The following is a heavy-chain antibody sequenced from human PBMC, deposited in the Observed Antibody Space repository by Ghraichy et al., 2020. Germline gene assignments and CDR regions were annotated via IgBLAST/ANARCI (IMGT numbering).Heavy chain of an antibody. CDR1: GFTFSSYA. V-gene: IGHV3-23*01. D-gene: IGHD6-19*01. CDR2: ISGSGGRI. CDR3: AKGSGWDRTNWFDP. J-gene: IGHJ5*02. Sequence: GGSLRLSCAASGFTFSSYAMSWVRQAPGKGLEWVSAISGSGGRIYYADSVKGRFTISRDNSKNRVYLQMNSLRAEDRAVYYCAKGSGWDRTNWFDPWGQGTLVTVSS.